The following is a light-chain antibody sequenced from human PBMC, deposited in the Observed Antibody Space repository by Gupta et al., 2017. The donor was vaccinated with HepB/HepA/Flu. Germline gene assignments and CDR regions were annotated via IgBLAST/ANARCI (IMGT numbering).Light chain of an antibody. CDR2: MNN. J-gene: IGLJ3*02. Sequence: SVLTQPLSASWTPGQRVTISCSGSSSNIGSNYVYWYQPLSVTAPKLLMYMNNKRHSGVPDRFSATKYGTSASMPTSGLRAEDGADYYCAAGDASRSGWVFGGGTKLTVL. CDR1: SSNIGSNY. V-gene: IGLV1-47*01. CDR3: AAGDASRSGWV.